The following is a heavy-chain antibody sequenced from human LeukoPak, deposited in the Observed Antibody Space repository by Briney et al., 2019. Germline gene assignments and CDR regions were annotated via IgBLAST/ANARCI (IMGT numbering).Heavy chain of an antibody. D-gene: IGHD3-9*01. CDR1: GFTFSSYS. CDR2: ISSSSSTI. V-gene: IGHV3-48*02. Sequence: GGSLRLSCAASGFTFSSYSMNWVRQVPGKGLEWVSYISSSSSTIYYADSVKGRFTISRDNAKNSLYLQMNSLRDEDTAVYYCARDGYDLFVANYFDYWGQGTLVTVSS. J-gene: IGHJ4*02. CDR3: ARDGYDLFVANYFDY.